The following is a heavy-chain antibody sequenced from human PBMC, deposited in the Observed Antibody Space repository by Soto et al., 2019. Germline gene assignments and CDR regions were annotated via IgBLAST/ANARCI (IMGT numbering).Heavy chain of an antibody. D-gene: IGHD3-10*01. Sequence: QLQLRESGPGLVKPSETLSLTCTVSGGSISSSSYYWGWIRQPPGKGLEWIGSIYYSGSTYYNPSLKSRVTISVDTSKNQFSLKLSSVTAADTAVYYCARLPTMVRGAGFDYWGQGTLVTVSS. J-gene: IGHJ4*02. CDR1: GGSISSSSYY. CDR3: ARLPTMVRGAGFDY. CDR2: IYYSGST. V-gene: IGHV4-39*01.